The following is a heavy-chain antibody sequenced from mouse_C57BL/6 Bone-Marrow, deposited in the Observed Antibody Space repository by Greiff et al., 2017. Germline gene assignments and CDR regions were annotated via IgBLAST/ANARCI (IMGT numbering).Heavy chain of an antibody. D-gene: IGHD1-1*01. J-gene: IGHJ3*01. CDR1: GYTFTSYW. CDR3: ARGGIITPWFAY. CDR2: IDPSVSYT. Sequence: QVQLQQPGAELLRPGTSVKLSCKASGYTFTSYWMHWVKQRPGQGLEWIGVIDPSVSYTNYNQKFKGKATLPVDTSSSTAYMPLSRLTSEDSAVYYGARGGIITPWFAYWGEGTLVTVSA. V-gene: IGHV1-59*01.